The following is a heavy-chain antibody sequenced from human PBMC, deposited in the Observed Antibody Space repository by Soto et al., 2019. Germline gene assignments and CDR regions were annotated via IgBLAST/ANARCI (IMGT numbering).Heavy chain of an antibody. CDR1: GGSISSYY. Sequence: QVQLQESGPGLVKPSETLSLTCTVSGGSISSYYWSWFRQPPGKGLEWIGYIHYSGNTNYNPSLKSRVTISIDTSKNQFSLKLSSVTAVDTAVYYCARDRYSHGRWGQGILVTVSS. CDR3: ARDRYSHGR. J-gene: IGHJ4*02. V-gene: IGHV4-59*01. D-gene: IGHD2-2*02. CDR2: IHYSGNT.